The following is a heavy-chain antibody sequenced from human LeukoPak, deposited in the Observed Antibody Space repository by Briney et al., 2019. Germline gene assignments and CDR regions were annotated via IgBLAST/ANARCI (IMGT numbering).Heavy chain of an antibody. CDR1: GFTFSSYA. CDR3: ARGSYDY. CDR2: ISYDGSNK. J-gene: IGHJ4*02. Sequence: GRSLRLSCAASGFTFSSYAMHWVRQAPGKGLEWVAVISYDGSNKYYADSVKGRFTISRDNSKNTLYLQMNSLRAEDTAVYYCARGSYDYWGQGTLVTVSS. V-gene: IGHV3-30*04. D-gene: IGHD1-26*01.